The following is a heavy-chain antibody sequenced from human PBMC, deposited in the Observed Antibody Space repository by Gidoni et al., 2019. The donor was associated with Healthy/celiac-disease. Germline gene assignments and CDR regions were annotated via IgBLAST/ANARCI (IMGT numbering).Heavy chain of an antibody. Sequence: VQLVESGGGLVQPGGSLRLSCAASGFTFRSYWMSWVRQAPGKGLEWVANIKQDGSEKYYVDSVKGRFTISRDNAKNSLYLQMNSLRAEDTAVYYCARVFGSSSWGDFDYWGQGTLVTVSS. CDR1: GFTFRSYW. D-gene: IGHD6-13*01. J-gene: IGHJ4*02. V-gene: IGHV3-7*03. CDR3: ARVFGSSSWGDFDY. CDR2: IKQDGSEK.